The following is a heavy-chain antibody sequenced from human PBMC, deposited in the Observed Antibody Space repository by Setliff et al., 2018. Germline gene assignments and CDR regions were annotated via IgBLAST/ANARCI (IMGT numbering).Heavy chain of an antibody. CDR3: ARCSGSYDAFDI. V-gene: IGHV4-31*01. CDR1: GGSISSGGYY. Sequence: KTSETLSLTCTVSGGSISSGGYYWSWIRQHPGMGLEWIGYIYYSGSTYHNPSLKTLVTISVDTSKNQFSLKLSSVTAADTAVYYCARCSGSYDAFDIWGQGTMVTVS. CDR2: IYYSGST. J-gene: IGHJ3*02. D-gene: IGHD1-26*01.